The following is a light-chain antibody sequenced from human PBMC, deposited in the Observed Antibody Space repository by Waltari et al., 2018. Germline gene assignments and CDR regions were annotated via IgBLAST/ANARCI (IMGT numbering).Light chain of an antibody. Sequence: EVVLTQSPATLSLSPGERAILSCRASQSISSYLEWYQHKPGQAPRLLIYGASNRATGIPARFSGSGSGTDFTLTISSLEPEDFAVYYCQQRSGGPTFGQGTKVEIK. CDR1: QSISSY. J-gene: IGKJ1*01. CDR3: QQRSGGPT. CDR2: GAS. V-gene: IGKV3-11*01.